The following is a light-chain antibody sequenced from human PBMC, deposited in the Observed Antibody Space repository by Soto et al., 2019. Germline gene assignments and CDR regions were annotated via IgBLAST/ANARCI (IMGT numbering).Light chain of an antibody. Sequence: DIQMTQSPSSLSASVGDRVTITCRASQGIRTYLNWFQQTPGKAPKLLIYGASSLQSGVPSRFSGNASGTDFTLTITCLQPEDFGTYHCQQSYSIPLTFGQGTKVEIK. J-gene: IGKJ1*01. V-gene: IGKV1-39*01. CDR3: QQSYSIPLT. CDR1: QGIRTY. CDR2: GAS.